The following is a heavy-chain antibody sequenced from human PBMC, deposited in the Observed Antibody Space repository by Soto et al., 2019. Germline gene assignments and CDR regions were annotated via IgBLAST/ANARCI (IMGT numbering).Heavy chain of an antibody. CDR1: GYTFTSYG. D-gene: IGHD2-2*01. V-gene: IGHV1-18*01. CDR3: ARESSTSGAFDI. J-gene: IGHJ3*02. Sequence: ASVKVSCKASGYTFTSYGISWVRQAPGQGHEWMGWISTYNGNTNYAQKLQGRVTMTTDTSTSTAYMELRSLRSDDTAVYYCARESSTSGAFDIWGQGTMVTITS. CDR2: ISTYNGNT.